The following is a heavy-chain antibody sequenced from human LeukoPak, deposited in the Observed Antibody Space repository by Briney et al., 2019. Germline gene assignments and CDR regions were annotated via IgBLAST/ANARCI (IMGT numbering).Heavy chain of an antibody. V-gene: IGHV3-21*01. CDR2: ISGSSSNI. CDR3: ARERVAAFDI. J-gene: IGHJ3*02. CDR1: GFTFSSYS. Sequence: SGGSLRLSCAASGFTFSSYSMNCVRPAPGKGLEWVSSISGSSSNISYADSVKGRFTISRDNAKNSLYLQMNSLRAEDTAVFYCARERVAAFDIWGQGTMVTVSS.